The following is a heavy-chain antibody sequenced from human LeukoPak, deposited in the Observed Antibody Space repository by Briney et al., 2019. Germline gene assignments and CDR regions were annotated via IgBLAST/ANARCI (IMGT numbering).Heavy chain of an antibody. J-gene: IGHJ4*02. Sequence: GESLKISCKGSGYSFTSYWIGWVRQMPGKGLEWMGIIYPGDSDTRYSPSLQGQVTISADKSISTAYLQWSSLKASDTAMYYCARRNYYDSSGYYLYYFDYWGQGTLVTVSS. CDR2: IYPGDSDT. D-gene: IGHD3-22*01. CDR3: ARRNYYDSSGYYLYYFDY. V-gene: IGHV5-51*01. CDR1: GYSFTSYW.